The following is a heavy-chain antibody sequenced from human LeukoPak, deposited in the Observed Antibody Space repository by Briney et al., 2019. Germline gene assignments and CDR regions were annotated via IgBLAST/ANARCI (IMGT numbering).Heavy chain of an antibody. V-gene: IGHV1-69*02. J-gene: IGHJ6*02. Sequence: SVKVSCKASGGTFSSYTISWVRQAPGQGLEWMGRIIPILGIANYAQKFQGRVTITADKSTSTAYMELSSLRSEDTAVYHCARSEYSSSSVWNYYYGMDVWGQGTTVTVSS. CDR3: ARSEYSSSSVWNYYYGMDV. CDR1: GGTFSSYT. D-gene: IGHD6-6*01. CDR2: IIPILGIA.